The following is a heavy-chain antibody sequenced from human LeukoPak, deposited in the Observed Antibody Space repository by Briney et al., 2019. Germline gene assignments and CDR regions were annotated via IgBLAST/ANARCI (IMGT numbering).Heavy chain of an antibody. Sequence: PSETLSLTCAVYGGSFSGYYWSWIRQTPGKGLEWIGEINHSGSTNYNPSLKSRVTISVDTSKNQFSLKLSSVTAADTAVYYCAREGLDSCGWPYDYWGQGTLVTVSS. CDR2: INHSGST. J-gene: IGHJ4*02. V-gene: IGHV4-34*01. CDR1: GGSFSGYY. D-gene: IGHD3-22*01. CDR3: AREGLDSCGWPYDY.